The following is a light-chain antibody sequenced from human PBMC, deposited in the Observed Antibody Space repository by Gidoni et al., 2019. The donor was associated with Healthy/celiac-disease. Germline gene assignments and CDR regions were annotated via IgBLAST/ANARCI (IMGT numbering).Light chain of an antibody. CDR1: QSISSY. J-gene: IGKJ1*01. Sequence: DIQMTQSPSSLSASVGDRVTITFPASQSISSYLNCYQQKLGKAPKLLIYSASSLQSGVPSRLSGSGSGTDFTLTISSLKPEDVATYYCQQSYSTPRTFXQXTKVEIK. CDR2: SAS. CDR3: QQSYSTPRT. V-gene: IGKV1-39*01.